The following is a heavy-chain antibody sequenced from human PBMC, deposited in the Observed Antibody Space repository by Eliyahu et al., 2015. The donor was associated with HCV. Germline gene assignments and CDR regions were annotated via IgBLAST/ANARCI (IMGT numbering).Heavy chain of an antibody. CDR2: IYYSGST. V-gene: IGHV4-39*01. CDR3: ARAYYDFWSGKGNGAFDI. J-gene: IGHJ3*02. D-gene: IGHD3-3*01. CDR1: GGSISSSSXX. Sequence: QLQLQESGPGLVKPSETLSLTCTVSGGSISSSSXXWGWIRQPPGKGLEWIGSIYYSGSTYYNPSLKSRVTISVDTSKNQFSLKLSSVTAADTAVYYCARAYYDFWSGKGNGAFDIWGQGTMVTVSS.